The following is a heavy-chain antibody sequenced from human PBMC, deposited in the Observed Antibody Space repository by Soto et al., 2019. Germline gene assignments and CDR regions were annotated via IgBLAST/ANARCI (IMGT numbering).Heavy chain of an antibody. J-gene: IGHJ6*02. CDR1: GYTFTSYG. V-gene: IGHV1-18*01. CDR3: ARNYDFWSGKTNYYYYGMDV. D-gene: IGHD3-3*01. Sequence: ASVKVSCKASGYTFTSYGISWVRQAPGQGLEWMGWISAYNGNTNYAQKLQGRVTMTTDTSTSTACMELRSLRSDDTAVYYCARNYDFWSGKTNYYYYGMDVWGQGXTLTV. CDR2: ISAYNGNT.